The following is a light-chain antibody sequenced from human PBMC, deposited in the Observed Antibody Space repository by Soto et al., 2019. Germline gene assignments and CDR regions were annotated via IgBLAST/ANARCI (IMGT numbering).Light chain of an antibody. CDR2: AAS. V-gene: IGKV1-6*01. J-gene: IGKJ4*01. CDR1: QGIIKD. CDR3: LQDYNSPLT. Sequence: AIQMTQSPSSLSPSVGDRGTITCRASQGIIKDVGWYHHKPGKAPNLLSYAASHLQTGVPSRFSGSGSGKDFTLTMSSLQPEDFATYYGLQDYNSPLTFGGGTK.